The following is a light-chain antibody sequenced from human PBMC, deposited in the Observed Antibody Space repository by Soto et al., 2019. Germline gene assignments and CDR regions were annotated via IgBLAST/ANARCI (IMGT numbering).Light chain of an antibody. Sequence: EIVLTQSPDTLSLSPGERATLSCRASENVGGNNLAWYQQKPGQAPRLLIFRASDRDTGIPDRFSGSGSGTDFTLTISRLEPEDFAVYYCQQYDFARKFTFGGGTKVDIK. CDR1: ENVGGNN. V-gene: IGKV3-20*01. CDR2: RAS. J-gene: IGKJ4*01. CDR3: QQYDFARKFT.